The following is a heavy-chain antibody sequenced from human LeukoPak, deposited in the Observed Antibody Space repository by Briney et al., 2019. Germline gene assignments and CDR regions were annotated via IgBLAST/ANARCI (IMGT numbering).Heavy chain of an antibody. Sequence: GGSLRLSCAASGFTFSSYAMSWVRQAPGKGLEWVSAISGSGGSTYYADSVKGRFTISRDNSKNTLYLQMNSLRAEDTAVYYCAKVFKPSIATIFGVVDGYYYYYMDVWGKGTTVTVSS. V-gene: IGHV3-23*01. CDR3: AKVFKPSIATIFGVVDGYYYYYMDV. D-gene: IGHD3-3*01. CDR1: GFTFSSYA. J-gene: IGHJ6*03. CDR2: ISGSGGST.